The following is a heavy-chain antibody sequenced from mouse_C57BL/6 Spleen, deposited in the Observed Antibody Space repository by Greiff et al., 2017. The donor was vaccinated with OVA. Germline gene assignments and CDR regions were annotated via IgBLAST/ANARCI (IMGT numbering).Heavy chain of an antibody. D-gene: IGHD2-3*01. J-gene: IGHJ2*01. CDR2: IYPGDGDT. CDR3: IYDGYYVGY. Sequence: VQGVESGPELVKPGASVKISCKASGYAFSSSWMNWVKQRPGKGLEWIGRIYPGDGDTNYNGKFKGKATLTADKSSSTAYMQLSSLTSEDSAVYFCIYDGYYVGYWGQGTTLTVSS. V-gene: IGHV1-82*01. CDR1: GYAFSSSW.